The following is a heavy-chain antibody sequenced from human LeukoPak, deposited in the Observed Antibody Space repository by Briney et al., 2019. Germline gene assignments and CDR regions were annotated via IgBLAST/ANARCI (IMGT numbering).Heavy chain of an antibody. Sequence: ASVKVSCKASGYTFTGYYMHWVRQAPGQGLEWMGWINPNSGGTNYAQKFQGRVTMTRDTSASTAYMELSSLRSEDTAVYYCARVAWNYYGMDVWGQGTTVTVSS. CDR2: INPNSGGT. CDR3: ARVAWNYYGMDV. J-gene: IGHJ6*02. V-gene: IGHV1-2*02. CDR1: GYTFTGYY.